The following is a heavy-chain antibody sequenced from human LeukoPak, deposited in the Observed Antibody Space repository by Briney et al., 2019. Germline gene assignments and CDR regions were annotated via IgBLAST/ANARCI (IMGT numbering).Heavy chain of an antibody. CDR3: ARDYYYDSSPGGMDV. D-gene: IGHD3-22*01. Sequence: ASVKVSCKASGGTFSSYAISWVRQAPGQGLEWMGRIIPILGIANYAQKFQGRVTITADKSTSTAYMELSSLRSEDTAVYYCARDYYYDSSPGGMDVWGQGTTVTVSS. V-gene: IGHV1-69*04. J-gene: IGHJ6*02. CDR1: GGTFSSYA. CDR2: IIPILGIA.